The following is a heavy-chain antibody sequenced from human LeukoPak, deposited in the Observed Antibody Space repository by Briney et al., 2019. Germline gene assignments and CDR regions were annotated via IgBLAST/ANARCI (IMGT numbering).Heavy chain of an antibody. V-gene: IGHV1-8*01. D-gene: IGHD5-18*01. CDR3: ARRAHHPIYSYGQYYYYYYYYMDV. CDR1: GYTFTSYD. CDR2: MNPNSGNT. Sequence: ASVKVSCKASGYTFTSYDINWVRRATGQGLELMGWMNPNSGNTGYAQKFQGRVTMTRNTSISTAYMELSSLRSEDTAVYYCARRAHHPIYSYGQYYYYYYYYMDVWGKGTTVTVSS. J-gene: IGHJ6*03.